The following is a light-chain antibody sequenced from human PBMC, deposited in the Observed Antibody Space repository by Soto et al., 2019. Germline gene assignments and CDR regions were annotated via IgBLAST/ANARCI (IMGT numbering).Light chain of an antibody. CDR3: QQRSNWPVT. V-gene: IGKV3-11*01. CDR1: QSVSRY. CDR2: DAS. J-gene: IGKJ1*01. Sequence: EIVLTQSPGTLSLSPGERATLSCRASQSVSRYLAWYQQKPGQAPRLLIYDASTRATGISARFSGSGSGTDFTLTISGLEPEDFAMYYCQQRSNWPVTFGQGTKVEVK.